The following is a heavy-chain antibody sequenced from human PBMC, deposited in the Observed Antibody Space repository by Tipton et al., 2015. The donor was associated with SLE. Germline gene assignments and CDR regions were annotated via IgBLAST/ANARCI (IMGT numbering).Heavy chain of an antibody. CDR2: IYSGGST. D-gene: IGHD2-15*01. CDR3: ARDVGYCSGGSCHEPGG. J-gene: IGHJ4*02. Sequence: SLRLSCAASGFTVSSNYMSWVRQAPGKGLEWVSVIYSGGSTYYADSVKGRFTISRDNSKNTLYLQMNSLRAEDTAVYYCARDVGYCSGGSCHEPGGWGQGTLVTVSS. V-gene: IGHV3-53*01. CDR1: GFTVSSNY.